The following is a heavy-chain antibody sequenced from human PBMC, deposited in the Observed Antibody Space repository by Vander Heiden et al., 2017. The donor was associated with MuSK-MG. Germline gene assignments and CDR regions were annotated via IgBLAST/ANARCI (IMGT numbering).Heavy chain of an antibody. V-gene: IGHV1-18*01. CDR3: AREPSYDILTGYYVDY. D-gene: IGHD3-9*01. CDR2: ISGYNGNT. Sequence: LRVQSGAAVTTPGASVKVSCKASGYTFTTYGISWVRQAPGQGLEWMGWISGYNGNTNYAQKFQGRVTMTTDTSTNTAYMELRSLRSDDTAVYYCAREPSYDILTGYYVDYWGQGTLVTVSS. CDR1: GYTFTTYG. J-gene: IGHJ4*02.